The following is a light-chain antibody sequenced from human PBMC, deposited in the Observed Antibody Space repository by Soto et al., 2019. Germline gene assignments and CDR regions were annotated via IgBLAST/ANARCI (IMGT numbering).Light chain of an antibody. CDR3: QQYDNLPLS. CDR2: DAS. CDR1: QDISNY. V-gene: IGKV1-33*01. J-gene: IGKJ3*01. Sequence: DIQMTQSPSSLSASVGDRVTITCQASQDISNYLNWYQQKQGKAPKLVISDASNLETGAPSRFSGSGSGTDFTFTISSLQPEDIGTYFCQQYDNLPLSFGPGTTVEI.